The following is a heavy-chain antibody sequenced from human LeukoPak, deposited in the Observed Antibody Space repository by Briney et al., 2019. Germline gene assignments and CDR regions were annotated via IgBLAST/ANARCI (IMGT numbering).Heavy chain of an antibody. Sequence: LSLTCAVYGGSFSGYYWSWIRQPPGKGLEWVSYISSSGSTIYYADSVKGRFTISRDNAKNSLYLQMNSLRAEDTAVYYCARGSYYGQNDYWGQGTLVTVSS. J-gene: IGHJ4*02. CDR1: GGSFSGYY. CDR2: ISSSGSTI. V-gene: IGHV3-11*04. CDR3: ARGSYYGQNDY. D-gene: IGHD3-10*01.